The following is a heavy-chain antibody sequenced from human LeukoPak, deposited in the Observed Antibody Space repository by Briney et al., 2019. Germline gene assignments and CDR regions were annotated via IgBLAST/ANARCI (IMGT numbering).Heavy chain of an antibody. CDR1: DTPSPAT. CDR2: STLTVVA. CDR3: ALGYDYVHYFGY. D-gene: IGHD5-12*01. V-gene: IGHV1-2*02. J-gene: IGHJ4*02. Sequence: ASVKSPARLLDTPSPATICTGCDRPLDKGLSGWDGSTLTVVANYAQKFQGRVTMTRDTSTSTAYMELSRLRSDDTAVYYCALGYDYVHYFGYWGQGTLVTVSS.